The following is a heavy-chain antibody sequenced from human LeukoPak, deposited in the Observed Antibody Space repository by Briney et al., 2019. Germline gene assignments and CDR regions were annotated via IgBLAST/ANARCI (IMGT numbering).Heavy chain of an antibody. D-gene: IGHD2-8*01. CDR1: SGSIGSSSNY. CDR2: VYYSGST. CDR3: ARASFNVVFGNWFDP. J-gene: IGHJ5*02. Sequence: PSETLSLTCTVSSGSIGSSSNYWGWIRQAPGKGLEWIGNVYYSGSTFYNPSLKSRVTISVDTSKNQFSLKLRSVTAADAAIYYCARASFNVVFGNWFDPWGQGTLVTVSS. V-gene: IGHV4-39*01.